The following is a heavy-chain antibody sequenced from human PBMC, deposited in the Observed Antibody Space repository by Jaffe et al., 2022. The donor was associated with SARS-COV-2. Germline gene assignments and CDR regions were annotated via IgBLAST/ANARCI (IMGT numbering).Heavy chain of an antibody. CDR2: IDDNGRS. D-gene: IGHD5-12*01. Sequence: QVHLQESGPGLVKPSETLSLTCTVSGGSISGYHWTWIRQPPGKGLEWIGYIDDNGRSKYNPSLKGRVTISVDRSRNQFSLEVPSVTAADTALYYCARVLSHGSSDHWGQGTLVTVSS. CDR3: ARVLSHGSSDH. V-gene: IGHV4-59*01. J-gene: IGHJ4*02. CDR1: GGSISGYH.